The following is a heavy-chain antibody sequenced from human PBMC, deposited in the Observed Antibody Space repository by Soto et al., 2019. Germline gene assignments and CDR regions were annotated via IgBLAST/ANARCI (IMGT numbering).Heavy chain of an antibody. Sequence: QVQLVESGGGVVQPGGSLRLSCAASGFTFNNYAMHWVRQAPGKGLEWVAVISYDESNKYYADSVKGRFTISRDSSKNTLHLQMDSLRAEDTAVYYCARDSSHIVVVTAAFDSWGQGTLVTVSS. V-gene: IGHV3-30-3*01. D-gene: IGHD2-21*02. J-gene: IGHJ4*02. CDR3: ARDSSHIVVVTAAFDS. CDR1: GFTFNNYA. CDR2: ISYDESNK.